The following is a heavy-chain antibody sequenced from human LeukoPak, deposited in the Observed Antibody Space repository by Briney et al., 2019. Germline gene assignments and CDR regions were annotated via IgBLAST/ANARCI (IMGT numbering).Heavy chain of an antibody. CDR2: IYYSGST. D-gene: IGHD6-19*01. J-gene: IGHJ4*02. CDR1: GGSISSYY. CDR3: ARDPSGWYYFDY. Sequence: ASETLSLTCTVSGGSISSYYWSWIRQPPGKGLEWIGYIYYSGSTNYNPSLKSRVTISVDTSKNQSSLKLSSVTAADTAVYYCARDPSGWYYFDYWGQGTLVTVSS. V-gene: IGHV4-59*01.